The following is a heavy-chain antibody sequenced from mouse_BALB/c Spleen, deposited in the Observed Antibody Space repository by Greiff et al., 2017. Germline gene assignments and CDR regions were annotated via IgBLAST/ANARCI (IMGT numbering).Heavy chain of an antibody. J-gene: IGHJ3*01. CDR3: NKYGISY. V-gene: IGHV14-4*02. CDR2: IDPENGDT. Sequence: VQLQQSGAELVRSGASVKLSCTASGFNIKDYYMHWVKQRPEQGLEWIGWIDPENGDTEYAPKFQGKATMTADTSSNTAYLQLSSLTSEDTAVYYCNKYGISYWGQGTLVTVSA. D-gene: IGHD2-10*02. CDR1: GFNIKDYY.